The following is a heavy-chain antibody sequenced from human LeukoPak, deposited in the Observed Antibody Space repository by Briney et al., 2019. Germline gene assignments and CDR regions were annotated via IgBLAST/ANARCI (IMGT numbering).Heavy chain of an antibody. Sequence: GGSLRLSCVASGFSFSNHGMHWVRQAPGKGLEWVSVIARNGGAKFYADSVKGRFTLSRDNPKNMFFLQTNFLTVADTAINYCAREATWGQWNFDHWGQGTPVTVSS. V-gene: IGHV3-30*03. D-gene: IGHD6-19*01. CDR1: GFSFSNHG. CDR2: IARNGGAK. CDR3: AREATWGQWNFDH. J-gene: IGHJ4*02.